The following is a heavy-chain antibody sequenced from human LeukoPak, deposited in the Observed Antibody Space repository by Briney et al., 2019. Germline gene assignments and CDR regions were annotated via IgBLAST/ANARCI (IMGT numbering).Heavy chain of an antibody. D-gene: IGHD4-17*01. Sequence: GGSLRLSCAASGLTASSNYMSWVRPAPGKGLEWVSVIYRSGSTYYADSVKGRFTITRDDSKNTLYLQMNSLRAEDTAVYYCARTGDGDSYIGAFDIWGQGTMVTVSS. CDR3: ARTGDGDSYIGAFDI. V-gene: IGHV3-53*01. CDR2: IYRSGST. J-gene: IGHJ3*02. CDR1: GLTASSNY.